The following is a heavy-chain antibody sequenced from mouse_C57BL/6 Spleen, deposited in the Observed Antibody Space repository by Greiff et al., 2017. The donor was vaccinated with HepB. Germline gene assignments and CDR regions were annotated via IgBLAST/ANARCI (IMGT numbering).Heavy chain of an antibody. CDR2: IDPNSGGT. CDR3: AKGITTVVPSWYFDV. J-gene: IGHJ1*03. CDR1: GYTFTSYW. V-gene: IGHV1-72*01. D-gene: IGHD1-1*01. Sequence: VQLQQSGAELVKPGASVKLSCKASGYTFTSYWMHWVKQRPGRGLEWIGRIDPNSGGTKYNEKFKSKATLTVDKPSSTAYMQLSSLTSEDSAVYYCAKGITTVVPSWYFDVWGTGTTVTVSS.